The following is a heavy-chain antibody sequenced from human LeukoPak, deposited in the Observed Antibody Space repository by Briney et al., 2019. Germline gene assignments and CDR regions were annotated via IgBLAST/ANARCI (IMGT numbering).Heavy chain of an antibody. J-gene: IGHJ6*02. CDR1: GGSISSYY. CDR3: ARDLLDPSYYYYGMDV. Sequence: SETLSLTCTVSGGSISSYYWSWIRQPPGKGLEWIGYIYYSGSTNYNPSLKSRVTMSVDTSKNQFSLKLSSVTAADTAVYYCARDLLDPSYYYYGMDVWGQGTTVTVSS. D-gene: IGHD1-1*01. CDR2: IYYSGST. V-gene: IGHV4-59*01.